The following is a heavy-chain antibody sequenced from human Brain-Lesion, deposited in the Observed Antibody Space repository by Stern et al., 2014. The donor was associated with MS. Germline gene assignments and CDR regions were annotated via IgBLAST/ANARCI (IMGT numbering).Heavy chain of an antibody. CDR3: ARDQRGITIFGVVTDYYYLGMDV. CDR1: GYIFTGYY. CDR2: INPNTGGK. D-gene: IGHD3-3*01. V-gene: IGHV1-2*02. J-gene: IGHJ6*02. Sequence: QVQLMQSGAEVKKPGASVKVSCKTSGYIFTGYYIHWVRQAPGQGLEWMAWINPNTGGKKYAQKFQGRVTMSRDTSISTAYVELSSLTSDDTAVYYCARDQRGITIFGVVTDYYYLGMDVWGQGTTVTVSS.